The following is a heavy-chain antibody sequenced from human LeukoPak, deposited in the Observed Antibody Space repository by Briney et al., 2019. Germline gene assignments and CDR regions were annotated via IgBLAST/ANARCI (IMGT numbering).Heavy chain of an antibody. Sequence: GGSLRLSCAASGFTFSDYYMSWIRQAPGKGLEWVSYISSSGSTSYYADSVKGRFTISRDNAKNSLYLQMNSLRAEDTAVYYCARESYYDSSGYYYDYWGQGTLVTVSS. CDR1: GFTFSDYY. J-gene: IGHJ4*02. CDR3: ARESYYDSSGYYYDY. D-gene: IGHD3-22*01. V-gene: IGHV3-11*01. CDR2: ISSSGSTS.